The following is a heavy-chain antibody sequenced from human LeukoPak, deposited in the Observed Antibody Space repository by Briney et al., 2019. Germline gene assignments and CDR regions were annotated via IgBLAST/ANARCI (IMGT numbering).Heavy chain of an antibody. Sequence: GGSLRLSCAVSGLTFNNYAMSWVRQASGKGLEWVSAISKSGDHTYYAASAKGRFTIYRDNSKNTQYLQMNSLRAEDTAVYYCATSWGPDTSAFRWGRDGMDVWGQGTTVIVS. V-gene: IGHV3-23*01. CDR3: ATSWGPDTSAFRWGRDGMDV. CDR2: ISKSGDHT. J-gene: IGHJ6*02. CDR1: GLTFNNYA. D-gene: IGHD3-16*01.